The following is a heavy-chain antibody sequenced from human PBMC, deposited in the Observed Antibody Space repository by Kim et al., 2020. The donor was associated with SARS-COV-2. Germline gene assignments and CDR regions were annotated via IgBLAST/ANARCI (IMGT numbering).Heavy chain of an antibody. D-gene: IGHD3-3*01. CDR3: ATSPTFTIFKRYNWFDP. V-gene: IGHV4-34*01. J-gene: IGHJ5*02. Sequence: LKSRVTISVDTSKNQFSLRLSSVTAADTAVYYCATSPTFTIFKRYNWFDPWGQGTLVTVSS.